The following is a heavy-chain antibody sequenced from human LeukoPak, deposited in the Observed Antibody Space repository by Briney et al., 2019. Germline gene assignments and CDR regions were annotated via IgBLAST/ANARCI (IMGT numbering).Heavy chain of an antibody. CDR3: ATDLIVGPTTDLDY. J-gene: IGHJ4*02. V-gene: IGHV1-24*01. CDR1: GYTLTELS. Sequence: ASVKVSCKVSGYTLTELSIHWLRQAPGKGLEWMGGFDPKDGGTIYAQNFQGRVTLTEDTSTDTAYMELSSLRSEDTAVYYCATDLIVGPTTDLDYWGQGTLVTVSS. CDR2: FDPKDGGT. D-gene: IGHD1-26*01.